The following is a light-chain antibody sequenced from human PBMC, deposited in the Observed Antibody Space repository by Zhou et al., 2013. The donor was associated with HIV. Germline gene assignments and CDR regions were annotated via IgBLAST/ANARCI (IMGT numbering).Light chain of an antibody. CDR1: QSVSSSD. V-gene: IGKV3-20*01. CDR3: QQYGNSIWT. Sequence: EMILTQSPATLSVSPGERATLSCRASQSVSSSDLAWYQQRPGQAPRLLIYGASSRATGIPDRFSGSGSGTDFTLTISRLEPEDFAVYYCQQYGNSIWTFGQGTKVEIK. CDR2: GAS. J-gene: IGKJ1*01.